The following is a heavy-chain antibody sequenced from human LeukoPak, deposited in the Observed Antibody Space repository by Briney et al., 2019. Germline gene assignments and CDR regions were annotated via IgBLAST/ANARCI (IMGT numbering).Heavy chain of an antibody. V-gene: IGHV6-1*01. CDR2: TYYRSKWNN. D-gene: IGHD1-26*01. J-gene: IGHJ4*02. CDR3: ARDPWDTGRYFDY. CDR1: GDSVSSNSAA. Sequence: SQTLPLTCAISGDSVSSNSAAWNWIRQSPSRGLEWLGRTYYRSKWNNGYAVSVKSRITINPDTSKNQLSLQLNSVTPEDTAVYYYARDPWDTGRYFDYWGQGTLVTVSS.